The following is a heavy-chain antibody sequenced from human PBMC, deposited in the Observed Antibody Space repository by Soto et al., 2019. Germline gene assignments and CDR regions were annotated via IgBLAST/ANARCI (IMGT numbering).Heavy chain of an antibody. V-gene: IGHV1-69*02. CDR3: ARSSYCGGDCYSGGDY. CDR1: GGTFSSYT. Sequence: QVQLVQSGAEVKKPGSSVKVSCKASGGTFSSYTISWVRQAPGQGVEWMGRIIPILGIANYAQKFQGRVTITADKSTSTAYMELSSLRSEDTAVYYCARSSYCGGDCYSGGDYWGQGTLVTVSS. CDR2: IIPILGIA. J-gene: IGHJ4*02. D-gene: IGHD2-21*02.